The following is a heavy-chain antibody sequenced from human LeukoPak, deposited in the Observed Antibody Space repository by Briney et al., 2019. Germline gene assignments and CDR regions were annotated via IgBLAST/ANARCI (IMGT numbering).Heavy chain of an antibody. CDR1: GYTFTGYY. V-gene: IGHV1-2*02. CDR3: ARDSTKGTYWYFDL. D-gene: IGHD5/OR15-5a*01. Sequence: ASVKVSCKASGYTFTGYYMHWVRQAPGQGLEWMGWINPNSGGTNYAQKFQGRVTMTRDTSISTAYMELSRLRSDDTAVYYCARDSTKGTYWYFDLWGRGTLVTVSP. J-gene: IGHJ2*01. CDR2: INPNSGGT.